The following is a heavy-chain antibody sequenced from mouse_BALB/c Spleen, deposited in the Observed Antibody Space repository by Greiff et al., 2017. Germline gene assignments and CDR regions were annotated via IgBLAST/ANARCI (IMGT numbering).Heavy chain of an antibody. Sequence: EVMLVESGGGLVQPGGSRKLSCAASGFTFSSFGMHWVRQAPEKGLEWVAYISSGSSTIYYADTVKGRFTISRDNPKNTLFLQMTSLRSEDTAMYYCARSGGGLLSFDYWGQGTTHTVSS. V-gene: IGHV5-17*02. J-gene: IGHJ2*01. D-gene: IGHD2-10*01. CDR3: ARSGGGLLSFDY. CDR1: GFTFSSFG. CDR2: ISSGSSTI.